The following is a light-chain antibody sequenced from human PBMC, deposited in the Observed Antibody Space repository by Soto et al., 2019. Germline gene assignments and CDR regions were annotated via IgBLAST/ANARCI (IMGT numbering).Light chain of an antibody. CDR2: DAS. CDR3: QQYNSYSWT. V-gene: IGKV1-5*01. Sequence: EITMTQCPNTPLESVGGRVTITCRASQSTSSWLAWYQQKPGKAPKLLIYDASSLESGVPSRFSGSGSGTEFTLTISSLQPDDFATYDCQQYNSYSWTFGQVTKVAI. J-gene: IGKJ1*01. CDR1: QSTSSW.